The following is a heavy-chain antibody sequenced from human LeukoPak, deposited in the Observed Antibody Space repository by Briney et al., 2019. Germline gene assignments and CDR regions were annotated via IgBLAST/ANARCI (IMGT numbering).Heavy chain of an antibody. D-gene: IGHD6-6*01. V-gene: IGHV4-30-4*02. CDR3: AREGHSSSSGY. J-gene: IGHJ4*02. CDR2: IYYRGRT. CDR1: GGSPSSGDYY. Sequence: SETLSLTCTVSGGSPSSGDYYWSSTRQPPGKGLEWIGYIYYRGRTYYNPSLKSLVTISVDTSKNQFSLKLSPVTAADTAVYYCAREGHSSSSGYWGQGTLVTVSS.